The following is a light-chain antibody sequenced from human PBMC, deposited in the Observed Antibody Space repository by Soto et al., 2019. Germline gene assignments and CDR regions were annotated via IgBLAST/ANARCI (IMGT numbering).Light chain of an antibody. J-gene: IGKJ1*01. CDR2: KVS. V-gene: IGKV2-30*01. CDR1: QSLLFTDGKIY. CDR3: MQGTHWPRT. Sequence: DVVMTQSPLSPPVTLGQPASISCRSSQSLLFTDGKIYLNWFQQRPGQSPRRLIYKVSNRDSGVPDRFSGSGSDTDFTLKISRVEAEDVAVYYCMQGTHWPRTFGQGTKVDIK.